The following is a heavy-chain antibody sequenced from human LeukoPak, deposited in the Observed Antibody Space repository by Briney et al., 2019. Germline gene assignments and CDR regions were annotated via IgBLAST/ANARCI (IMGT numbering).Heavy chain of an antibody. V-gene: IGHV3-9*01. Sequence: KPGRSLTLSCAASGFTFYDYAMHWVRQVPGKGLEWVGGANRDSSTIAYGDSVRGRLTISRDKARNYLYLQMNSLRTEDTALYYCAKDLAVGTTPRVYAFDVWGQGTMVTVS. CDR3: AKDLAVGTTPRVYAFDV. J-gene: IGHJ3*01. D-gene: IGHD1-26*01. CDR1: GFTFYDYA. CDR2: ANRDSSTI.